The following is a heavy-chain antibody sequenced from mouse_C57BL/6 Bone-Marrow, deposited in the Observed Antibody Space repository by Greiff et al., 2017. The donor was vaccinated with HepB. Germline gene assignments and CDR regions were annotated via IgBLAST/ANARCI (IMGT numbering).Heavy chain of an antibody. CDR3: ARHEDRPMVTTDGLWFAY. Sequence: VQLKESGAELVKPGASVKLSCKASGYTFTEYTIHWVTQRSGQGLEWIGWFYPGSGSIKDNEKFKDKATLTADKSSSTVYMELSRLTSEDSAVYFCARHEDRPMVTTDGLWFAYWGQGTLVTVSA. CDR2: FYPGSGSI. V-gene: IGHV1-62-2*01. CDR1: GYTFTEYT. J-gene: IGHJ3*01. D-gene: IGHD2-2*01.